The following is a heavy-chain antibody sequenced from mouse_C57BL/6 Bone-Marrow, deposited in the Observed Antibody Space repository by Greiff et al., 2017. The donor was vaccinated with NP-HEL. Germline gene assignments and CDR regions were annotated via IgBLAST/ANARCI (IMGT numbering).Heavy chain of an antibody. J-gene: IGHJ4*01. CDR1: GFTFSDFY. CDR2: SRNKANDYTT. Sequence: EVKLVESGGGLVQSGRSLRLSCATSGFTFSDFYMEWVRQAPGKGLEWIAASRNKANDYTTEYSASVKGRFIVSRDTSQSILYLQMNALRAEDTAIYYCARDAKGYDYGRMDYWGQGTSVTVSS. D-gene: IGHD1-1*01. CDR3: ARDAKGYDYGRMDY. V-gene: IGHV7-1*01.